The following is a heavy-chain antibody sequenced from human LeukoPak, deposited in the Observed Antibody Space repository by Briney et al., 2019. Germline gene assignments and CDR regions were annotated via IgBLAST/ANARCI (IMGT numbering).Heavy chain of an antibody. V-gene: IGHV4-34*01. CDR3: ARAAAALDAFDI. J-gene: IGHJ3*02. D-gene: IGHD2-2*01. CDR2: INHSGST. CDR1: GGSFSGYY. Sequence: TSETLSLTCAVYGGSFSGYYWSWIRQPPGKGLEWIGEINHSGSTNYNPSLKSRVTISVDTSKNQFSLKLGSVTAADTAVYYCARAAAALDAFDIWGQGTMVTVSS.